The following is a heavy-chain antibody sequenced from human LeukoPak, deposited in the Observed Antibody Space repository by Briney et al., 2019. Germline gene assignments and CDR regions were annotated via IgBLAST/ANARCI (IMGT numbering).Heavy chain of an antibody. J-gene: IGHJ4*02. V-gene: IGHV3-48*01. CDR1: AFTFSDYS. CDR3: ARDRIKSGSYYFDY. D-gene: IGHD1-26*01. Sequence: GGSLRLSCAASAFTFSDYSMNWVRQAPGEGLEWISYISGRSSTIYYADSVKGRFTISRDNAKNSMYLQMNSLRAEDTAVYYCARDRIKSGSYYFDYWGQGTLVTVSS. CDR2: ISGRSSTI.